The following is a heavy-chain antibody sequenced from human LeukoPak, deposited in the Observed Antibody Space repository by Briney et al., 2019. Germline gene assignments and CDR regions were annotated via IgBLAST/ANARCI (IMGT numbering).Heavy chain of an antibody. CDR3: ARGDDSGYYDYFDY. J-gene: IGHJ4*02. D-gene: IGHD3-22*01. V-gene: IGHV3-30-3*01. Sequence: GGSLRLSCAASGFTFSSYAMHWVRQAPGKGLEWVAVISYDGSKKYYVDSMKGRFTISRDNSKNTLYLQMNSLRAEDTAVYFCARGDDSGYYDYFDYWGQGALVTVSS. CDR1: GFTFSSYA. CDR2: ISYDGSKK.